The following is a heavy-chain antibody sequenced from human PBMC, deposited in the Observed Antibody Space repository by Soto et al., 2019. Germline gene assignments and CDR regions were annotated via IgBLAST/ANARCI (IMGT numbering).Heavy chain of an antibody. CDR2: MNPNSGNT. J-gene: IGHJ6*02. D-gene: IGHD2-2*01. CDR1: GYTFTSYD. CDR3: ARGYCSSTSCYYYYYYYGMGV. V-gene: IGHV1-8*01. Sequence: SVKVSCKASGYTFTSYDINWVRQATGQGLEWMGWMNPNSGNTGYAQKFQGRVTMTRNTSISTAYMELSSLRSEDTAVYYCARGYCSSTSCYYYYYYYGMGVWGQVPTIAVSS.